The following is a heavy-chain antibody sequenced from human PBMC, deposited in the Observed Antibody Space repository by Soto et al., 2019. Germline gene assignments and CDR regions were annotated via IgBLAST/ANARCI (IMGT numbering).Heavy chain of an antibody. D-gene: IGHD3-3*01. V-gene: IGHV1-18*01. Sequence: SVKIYSKASSDTFTTDAVSWVGQALGQGREGMGWISAYNGNTNYAQKLQGRVTMTTDTSTSTAYMELRSLSSVTAADTAVYYCARLGLFGVVITNNWFDHWGQGSPVPVSS. CDR1: SDTFTTDA. CDR3: ARLGLFGVVITNNWFDH. CDR2: ISAYNGNT. J-gene: IGHJ5*02.